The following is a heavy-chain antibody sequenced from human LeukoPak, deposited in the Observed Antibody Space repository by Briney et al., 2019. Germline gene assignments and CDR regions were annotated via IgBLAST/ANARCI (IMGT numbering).Heavy chain of an antibody. CDR2: INPNVGST. CDR3: ARALSGASRMGNDY. J-gene: IGHJ4*02. CDR1: GYTFTSYY. Sequence: ASVKVSCKSSGYTFTSYYMHWVRQAPGQGLEWMGIINPNVGSTSYAQKFQGRVTMTRDTSTTTVYMELSSLRSEDTAVYYCARALSGASRMGNDYWGQGTLVTVSS. V-gene: IGHV1-46*01. D-gene: IGHD2-15*01.